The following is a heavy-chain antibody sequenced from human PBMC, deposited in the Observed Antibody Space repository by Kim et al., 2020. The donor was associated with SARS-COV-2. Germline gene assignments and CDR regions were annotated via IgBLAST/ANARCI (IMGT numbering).Heavy chain of an antibody. CDR2: IYYSGST. Sequence: SETLSLTCTVSGGSISSGGYYWSWIRQHPGKGLEWIGYIYYSGSTYYNPSLKSRVTISVDTSKNQFSLKLSSVTAADTAVYYCARERGYCSGGSCYQTPDYYYYYMDVWGKGTTVTVSS. J-gene: IGHJ6*03. CDR1: GGSISSGGYY. D-gene: IGHD2-15*01. CDR3: ARERGYCSGGSCYQTPDYYYYYMDV. V-gene: IGHV4-31*03.